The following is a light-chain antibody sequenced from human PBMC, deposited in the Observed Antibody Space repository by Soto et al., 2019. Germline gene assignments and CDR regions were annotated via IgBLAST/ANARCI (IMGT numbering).Light chain of an antibody. V-gene: IGKV1-9*01. CDR2: ATS. CDR3: QRLNNNLLFS. CDR1: QGINSY. J-gene: IGKJ3*01. Sequence: DIPLTQSPSLLSASVGDRVTITCRASQGINSYLAWYQKKAGKAPQLLIYATSTLQTGVPSRFSGSGSGTEFTLTINSVQPEDFATYHCQRLNNNLLFSFGPGTTVDLK.